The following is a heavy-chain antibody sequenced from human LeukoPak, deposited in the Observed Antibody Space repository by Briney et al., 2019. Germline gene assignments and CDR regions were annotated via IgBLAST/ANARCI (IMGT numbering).Heavy chain of an antibody. V-gene: IGHV4-39*01. CDR2: IFYIGST. Sequence: SETLSLTCTVSGDSITSGSYSWGWIRQPPGKRLEWIANIFYIGSTYYTPSLKSRVTIYADTSNNQFSLRLTSVTAADTAVYYCARTTSTVPKFLQLWGQGTLVTVSS. D-gene: IGHD4-17*01. CDR3: ARTTSTVPKFLQL. CDR1: GDSITSGSYS. J-gene: IGHJ4*02.